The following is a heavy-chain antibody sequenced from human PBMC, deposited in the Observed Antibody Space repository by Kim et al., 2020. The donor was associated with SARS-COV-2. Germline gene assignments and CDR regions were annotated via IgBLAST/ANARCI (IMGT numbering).Heavy chain of an antibody. Sequence: SVKVSCKASGGTFSSYAISWVRQAPGQGLEWMGGIIPIFGTANYAQKFQGRVTITADESTSTAYMELSSLRSEDTAVYYCARDCSGGSCYSEPRDAFDIWGQGTMVTVSS. J-gene: IGHJ3*02. D-gene: IGHD2-15*01. CDR1: GGTFSSYA. CDR2: IIPIFGTA. V-gene: IGHV1-69*13. CDR3: ARDCSGGSCYSEPRDAFDI.